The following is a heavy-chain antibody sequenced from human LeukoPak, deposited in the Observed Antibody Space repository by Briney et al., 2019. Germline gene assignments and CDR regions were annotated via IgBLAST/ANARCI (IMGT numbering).Heavy chain of an antibody. CDR2: IYTSGST. CDR3: ARDLCTNGVCYDAFDI. Sequence: NSSETLSLTCTVSGGSMSSGSHYWIWIRQPAGKGLEWIGRIYTSGSTNYNPSLKSRVTISVDTPKNQFSLKLSSVTAADTAVYYCARDLCTNGVCYDAFDIWGQGTMVNVSS. CDR1: GGSMSSGSHY. V-gene: IGHV4-61*02. D-gene: IGHD2-8*01. J-gene: IGHJ3*02.